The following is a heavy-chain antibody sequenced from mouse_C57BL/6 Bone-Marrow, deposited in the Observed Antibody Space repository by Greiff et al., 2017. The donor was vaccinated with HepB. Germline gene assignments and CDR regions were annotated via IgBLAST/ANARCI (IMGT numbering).Heavy chain of an antibody. CDR2: IHPNSGST. Sequence: QVQLQQPGAELVKPGASVKLSCKASGYTFTSYWMHWVKQRPGQGLEWIGMIHPNSGSTNYNEKFKSKATLTVDKCSSTAYMKLSSLTSEDSAVYYCARWAGLPFDFWGQGTTLTVSS. CDR3: ARWAGLPFDF. V-gene: IGHV1-64*01. CDR1: GYTFTSYW. J-gene: IGHJ2*01.